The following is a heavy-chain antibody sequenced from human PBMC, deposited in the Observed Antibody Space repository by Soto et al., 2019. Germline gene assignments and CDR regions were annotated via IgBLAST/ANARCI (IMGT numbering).Heavy chain of an antibody. V-gene: IGHV1-69*01. D-gene: IGHD6-13*01. J-gene: IGHJ4*02. Sequence: QVQLVQSGAEVKKPGSSVKVSCKASGGTFSSYAISWVRQAPGQGLEWMGGIIPIFGTANYAQKFQGRVTITADESTSTAYMELSSLRSEDTAVYYCARSPRLYDATVMYSSSWYEDYWGQGTLVTVSP. CDR1: GGTFSSYA. CDR3: ARSPRLYDATVMYSSSWYEDY. CDR2: IIPIFGTA.